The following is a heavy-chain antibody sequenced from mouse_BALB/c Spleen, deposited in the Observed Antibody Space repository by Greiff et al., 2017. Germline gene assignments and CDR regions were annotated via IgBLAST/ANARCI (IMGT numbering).Heavy chain of an antibody. CDR1: GYTFTSYT. V-gene: IGHV1-4*02. J-gene: IGHJ2*01. Sequence: QVQLKQSAAELARPGASVKMSCKASGYTFTSYTMHWVKQRPGQGLEWIGYINPSSGYTEYNQKFKDKTTLTADKSSSTAYMQLSSLTSEDSAVYYCARYRGCLYYFDYWGQGTTLTVSS. CDR2: INPSSGYT. CDR3: ARYRGCLYYFDY. D-gene: IGHD6-1*01.